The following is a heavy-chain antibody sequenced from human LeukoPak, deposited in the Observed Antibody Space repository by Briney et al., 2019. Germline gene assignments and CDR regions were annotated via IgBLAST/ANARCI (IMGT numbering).Heavy chain of an antibody. CDR2: IYYSGST. CDR3: ARFHTSSWFFDS. J-gene: IGHJ4*02. CDR1: GGSTSSNSYY. Sequence: NPSETLSLTCTVSGGSTSSNSYYWGWIRQPPGKGLEWIGSIYYSGSTYYNPSLKSRVTISVDTSKNQFSLKLTSVTAADTAVYYCARFHTSSWFFDSWGQGILVTVSS. D-gene: IGHD6-13*01. V-gene: IGHV4-39*07.